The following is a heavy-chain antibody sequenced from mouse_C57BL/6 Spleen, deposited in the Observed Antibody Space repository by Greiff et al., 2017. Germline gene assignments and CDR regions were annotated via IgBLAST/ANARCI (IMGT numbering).Heavy chain of an antibody. CDR1: GFTFSNYW. D-gene: IGHD2-5*01. Sequence: DVKLVESGGGLVQPGGSMKLSCVASGFTFSNYWMNWVRQSPEKGLEWVAQIRLKSDNYATNYAESGKGRFTISRDESKSSVYLQMNNLRAEDTGIYYCTGELRYSNYPYYFDYWGQGTTLTVSS. CDR2: IRLKSDNYAT. CDR3: TGELRYSNYPYYFDY. J-gene: IGHJ2*01. V-gene: IGHV6-3*01.